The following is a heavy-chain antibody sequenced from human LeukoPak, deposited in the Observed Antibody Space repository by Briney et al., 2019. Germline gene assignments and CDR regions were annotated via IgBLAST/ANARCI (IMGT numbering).Heavy chain of an antibody. V-gene: IGHV3-9*01. J-gene: IGHJ4*02. D-gene: IGHD3-16*01. CDR1: GFTFDDYA. Sequence: GGSLRLSCAASGFTFDDYAMHWVRQAPGKGLEWVSGISWNSGSIGYADSVKGRFTISRDNAKNSLYLQMNSLRAEDTAVYYCARVGGAGFNFDYCGQGTLVTVSS. CDR3: ARVGGAGFNFDY. CDR2: ISWNSGSI.